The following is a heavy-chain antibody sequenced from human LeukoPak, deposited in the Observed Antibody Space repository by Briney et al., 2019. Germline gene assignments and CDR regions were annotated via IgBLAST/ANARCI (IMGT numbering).Heavy chain of an antibody. D-gene: IGHD2/OR15-2a*01. V-gene: IGHV4-39*07. Sequence: KPSETLSLTCTVSGGSISSSSYYWGWIRQPPGRGLEWIGSIYYTGSTYYNPSLDSRVTISLDTSKDQFSLKLSAVTAADTAIYYCTRHIPLSMVDPWGQGTLVTVSS. J-gene: IGHJ5*02. CDR2: IYYTGST. CDR1: GGSISSSSYY. CDR3: TRHIPLSMVDP.